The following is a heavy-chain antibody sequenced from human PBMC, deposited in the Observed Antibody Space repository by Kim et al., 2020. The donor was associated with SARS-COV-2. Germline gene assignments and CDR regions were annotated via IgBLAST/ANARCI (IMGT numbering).Heavy chain of an antibody. V-gene: IGHV4-59*01. J-gene: IGHJ4*02. D-gene: IGHD5-12*01. Sequence: SETLSLTCTVSGGSISSYYWSWIRQPPGKGLEWIGYIYYSGSTNYNPSLKSRVTISVDTSKNQFSLKLSSVTAADTAVYYCARAQSGYSGYDYEDYWGQGTLVTVSS. CDR3: ARAQSGYSGYDYEDY. CDR1: GGSISSYY. CDR2: IYYSGST.